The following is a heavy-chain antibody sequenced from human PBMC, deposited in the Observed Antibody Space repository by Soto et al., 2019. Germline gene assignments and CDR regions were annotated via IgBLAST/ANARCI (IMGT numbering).Heavy chain of an antibody. CDR2: ISAYNGNT. J-gene: IGHJ4*03. CDR3: ARGRWWCGELSPCFDY. Sequence: ASVKVSCKASGYAFTSYCISWVRQAPGQGLEWMGWISAYNGNTNYAQKLQGRVTMTTDTSTSTAYMELRSLRSDDTAVYYCARGRWWCGELSPCFDYWGQGTLVTVSS. V-gene: IGHV1-18*04. CDR1: GYAFTSYC. D-gene: IGHD3-10*01.